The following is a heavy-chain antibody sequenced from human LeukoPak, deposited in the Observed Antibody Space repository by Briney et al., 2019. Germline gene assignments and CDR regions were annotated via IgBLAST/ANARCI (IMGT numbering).Heavy chain of an antibody. CDR2: IYYSGST. J-gene: IGHJ4*02. CDR1: GGSISSYY. D-gene: IGHD6-19*01. Sequence: SETLSLTCTVSGGSISSYYWNWIRQPPGKGLEWIGYIYYSGSTNYNPSLKSRVTISVNTSKNQFPLKLSSVTAADTAVYYCARDRGSGWYDFGYWGQGTLVTVSS. CDR3: ARDRGSGWYDFGY. V-gene: IGHV4-59*01.